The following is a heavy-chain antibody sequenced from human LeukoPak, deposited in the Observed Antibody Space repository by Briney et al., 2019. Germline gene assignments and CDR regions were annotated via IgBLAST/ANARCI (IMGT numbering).Heavy chain of an antibody. J-gene: IGHJ4*02. D-gene: IGHD3-22*01. CDR2: IKQDGSEK. Sequence: GGSLRLSCAASGFTFDDYGMSWVRQAPGKGLEWVANIKQDGSEKYYVDSVKGRFTISRDNAKNSLYLQMNSLRAEDTAVYYCASHLVPDSSGYYDFWGQGTLVTVSS. V-gene: IGHV3-7*01. CDR1: GFTFDDYG. CDR3: ASHLVPDSSGYYDF.